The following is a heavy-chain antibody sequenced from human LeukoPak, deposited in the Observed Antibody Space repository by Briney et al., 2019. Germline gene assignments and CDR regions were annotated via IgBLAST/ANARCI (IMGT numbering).Heavy chain of an antibody. V-gene: IGHV1-8*03. D-gene: IGHD4-17*01. CDR3: ARGVNYGDYDY. Sequence: ASVKVSCKASGYTFTVYYMHWVRQAPGQGVEWMGWMNPNSGNTGYAQKFQGRVTITRNTSISTAYMELSSLRSEDTAVNYCARGVNYGDYDYWGQGTLVTVSS. CDR1: GYTFTVYY. J-gene: IGHJ4*02. CDR2: MNPNSGNT.